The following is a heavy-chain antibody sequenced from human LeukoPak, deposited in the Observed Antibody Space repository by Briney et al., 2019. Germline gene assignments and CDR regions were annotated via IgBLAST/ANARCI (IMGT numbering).Heavy chain of an antibody. Sequence: GGSLRLSYAASGFTFSSYAMHWVRQAPGKGLEWVAVISYGGSNKYYADSVKGRFTISRDNSKNTLYLQMNSLRAEDTAVYYCAKSPARIAARHFDYWGQGTLVTVSS. V-gene: IGHV3-30*04. CDR2: ISYGGSNK. CDR3: AKSPARIAARHFDY. J-gene: IGHJ4*02. CDR1: GFTFSSYA. D-gene: IGHD6-6*01.